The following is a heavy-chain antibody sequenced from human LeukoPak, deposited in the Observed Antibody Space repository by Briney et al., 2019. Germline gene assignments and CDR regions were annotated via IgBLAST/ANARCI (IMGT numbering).Heavy chain of an antibody. CDR3: ARKGYYYDSSGGFDY. Sequence: SETLSLTCTVSGYSISSGYYWGWIRQPPGKGLEWIGSIYHSGSTYYNPSLKSRVTISVDTSKNQFSLKLSSVTAADTAVYYCARKGYYYDSSGGFDYWGQGTLVTVSS. J-gene: IGHJ4*02. V-gene: IGHV4-38-2*02. CDR2: IYHSGST. CDR1: GYSISSGYY. D-gene: IGHD3-22*01.